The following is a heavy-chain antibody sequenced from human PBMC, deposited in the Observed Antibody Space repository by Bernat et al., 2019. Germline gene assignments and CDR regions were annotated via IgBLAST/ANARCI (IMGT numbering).Heavy chain of an antibody. CDR3: ARDRFLDSSSWFDP. Sequence: QVQLVQSGAEVKKPGASVKVSCKASGYTSTGYYMHWVRQAPGQGLEWMGWINPNSGGTNYAQKFQGRLTMTRDTSISTAYMELSRLRSDDTAVYYCARDRFLDSSSWFDPWGQGTLVTVSS. CDR2: INPNSGGT. J-gene: IGHJ5*02. CDR1: GYTSTGYY. V-gene: IGHV1-2*02. D-gene: IGHD6-6*01.